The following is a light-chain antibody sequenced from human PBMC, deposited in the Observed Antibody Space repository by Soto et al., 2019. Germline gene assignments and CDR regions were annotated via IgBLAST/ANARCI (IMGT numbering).Light chain of an antibody. CDR1: SSDVGSFNY. Sequence: QSVLTQPASVSGSPGQSITISCTATSSDVGSFNYVSWYQHRPGKAPKLMIYEVTSRPSGVSNRFSGSKSGNTASLTISGLQAEDEADYYCVSYATSTTLYVFGSGTKVTVL. V-gene: IGLV2-14*01. CDR3: VSYATSTTLYV. J-gene: IGLJ1*01. CDR2: EVT.